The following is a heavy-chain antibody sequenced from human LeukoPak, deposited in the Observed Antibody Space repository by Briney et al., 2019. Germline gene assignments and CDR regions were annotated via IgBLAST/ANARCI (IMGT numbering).Heavy chain of an antibody. Sequence: ASVKVSCKASGYTFTGYYMHWVRQAPGQGLEWMGRINPNSGGTNYAQKFQGRVTMTRDTSISTAYMELSRLRSDDTAVHYCARDPSSSWYLYNWFDPWGQGTLVTVSS. V-gene: IGHV1-2*06. D-gene: IGHD6-13*01. CDR2: INPNSGGT. CDR1: GYTFTGYY. CDR3: ARDPSSSWYLYNWFDP. J-gene: IGHJ5*02.